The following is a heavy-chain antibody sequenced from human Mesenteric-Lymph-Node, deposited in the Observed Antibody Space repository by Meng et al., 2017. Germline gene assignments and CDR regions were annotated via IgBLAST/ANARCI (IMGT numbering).Heavy chain of an antibody. CDR3: VRLEGG. V-gene: IGHV1-2*02. CDR2: INPNGGGT. D-gene: IGHD1-1*01. J-gene: IGHJ4*02. Sequence: GESLKISCKASGYNFFGYWLYWVRQAPGQGLEWIGWINPNGGGTKYAQKFLGRVTVTSDTSTSTVYLEMSGLTYDDTAVYHCVRLEGGWGQGTLVTVSS. CDR1: GYNFFGYW.